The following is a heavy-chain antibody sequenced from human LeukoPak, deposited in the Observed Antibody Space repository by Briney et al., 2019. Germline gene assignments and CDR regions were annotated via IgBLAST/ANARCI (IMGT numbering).Heavy chain of an antibody. J-gene: IGHJ4*02. D-gene: IGHD3-22*01. CDR1: GFTFTTYS. V-gene: IGHV3-21*04. Sequence: GGSLRLSCEASGFTFTTYSMTWVRQAPGKGLEWVSSISSSGVYIFYADSLKGRFTISRDNSKNTLYLQMNTLRAEDTAVYYCARRAGDYSHPYDYWGQETLVTVSS. CDR2: ISSSGVYI. CDR3: ARRAGDYSHPYDY.